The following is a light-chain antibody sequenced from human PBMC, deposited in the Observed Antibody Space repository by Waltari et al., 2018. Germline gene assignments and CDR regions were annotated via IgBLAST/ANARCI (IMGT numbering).Light chain of an antibody. CDR2: ENN. CDR1: SSNIGSDY. V-gene: IGLV1-51*02. J-gene: IGLJ2*01. CDR3: ATWDSSLSAGV. Sequence: QSVLAQPPSVSAAPGQRVTISCSGSSSNIGSDYVSWYQQFPGTAPKLLIQENNERPSGIPDQCSGSKSGTSATLDITGLQTGDEAVYYCATWDSSLSAGVFGGGTKLTVL.